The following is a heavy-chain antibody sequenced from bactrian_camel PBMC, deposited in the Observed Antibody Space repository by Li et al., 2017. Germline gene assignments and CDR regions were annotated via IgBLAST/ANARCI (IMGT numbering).Heavy chain of an antibody. D-gene: IGHD5*01. V-gene: IGHV3S53*01. CDR3: AAIQRPFQGRMTASLNPADYRT. Sequence: HVQLVESGGGSVQAGGSLRLSCAASGLMNRNYCMAWFRQAPGMQRAGVAAIDSDGKTSYADSVKGRFTISKNDARTMLYLQLEKLLPEDSAMYFCAAIQRPFQGRMTASLNPADYRTWGEGTQVTVS. CDR1: GLMNRNYC. CDR2: IDSDGKT. J-gene: IGHJ6*01.